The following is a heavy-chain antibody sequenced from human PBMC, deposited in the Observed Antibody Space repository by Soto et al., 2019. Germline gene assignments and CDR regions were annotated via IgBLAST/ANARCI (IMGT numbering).Heavy chain of an antibody. J-gene: IGHJ3*02. V-gene: IGHV4-30-4*01. Sequence: ASETLSLTCTVSGGSISSGDYYWSWIRQPPGKGLEWIGYIYYSGSTYYNPSLKSRVTISVDMSKNQFSLKLSSVTAADTAVYYCARGGPILFDIWAQGKMVTVSS. CDR3: ARGGPILFDI. CDR1: GGSISSGDYY. D-gene: IGHD3-3*01. CDR2: IYYSGST.